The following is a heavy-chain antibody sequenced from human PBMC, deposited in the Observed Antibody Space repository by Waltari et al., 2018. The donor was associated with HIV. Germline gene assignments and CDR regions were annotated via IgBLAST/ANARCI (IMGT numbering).Heavy chain of an antibody. CDR1: GFTFSDYA. D-gene: IGHD3-16*01. CDR2: ISFASKE. Sequence: QVHVVESGGGVVQPGGSLRLSCQASGFTFSDYAMHWVRQAPGKGLEWVALISFASKEYYADSVKGRFNISRDNSANTVYLQMNSLRVDDTAMYYCARDWGIEFPDYWGQGTLVAVSS. V-gene: IGHV3-33*05. CDR3: ARDWGIEFPDY. J-gene: IGHJ4*02.